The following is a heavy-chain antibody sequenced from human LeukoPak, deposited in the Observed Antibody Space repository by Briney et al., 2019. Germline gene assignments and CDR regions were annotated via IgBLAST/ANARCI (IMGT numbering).Heavy chain of an antibody. CDR2: ISVSAGTT. CDR3: AKEGGHGWSCFDY. Sequence: GGSLRLSCAASGFTFSRYDMSGVRQAPRKGLEWVSGISVSAGTTYYADSVKGRFTISRDNSRYTLFLQLDSLRADDTAVYYSAKEGGHGWSCFDYWGQGTLVTVSS. J-gene: IGHJ4*02. D-gene: IGHD6-19*01. CDR1: GFTFSRYD. V-gene: IGHV3-23*01.